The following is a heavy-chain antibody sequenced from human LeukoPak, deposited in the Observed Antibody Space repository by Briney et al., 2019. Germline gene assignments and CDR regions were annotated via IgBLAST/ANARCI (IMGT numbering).Heavy chain of an antibody. CDR2: INHSGST. CDR3: GRDKPSIARADAFDI. V-gene: IGHV4-34*01. D-gene: IGHD6-6*01. Sequence: SETLSLTCAVYGGSFSGYYWSWMRQPPGEGLDWIGEINHSGSTNYNPSLKSRVTISVDTSKIQLSLKLSSVTAADTAVYYCGRDKPSIARADAFDIWGQGTMVTVSS. J-gene: IGHJ3*02. CDR1: GGSFSGYY.